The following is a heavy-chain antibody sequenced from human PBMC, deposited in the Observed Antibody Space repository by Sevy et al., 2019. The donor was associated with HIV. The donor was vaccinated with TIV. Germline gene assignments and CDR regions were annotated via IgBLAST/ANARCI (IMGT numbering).Heavy chain of an antibody. D-gene: IGHD6-19*01. J-gene: IGHJ4*02. Sequence: GGSLRFSCAASGFTFSSYSMNWVRQAPGKGLEWVSSISSSSSYIYYADSVKGRFTISRDNAKNSLYLQMNSLRAEDTAVYYCARESSGWYGFDYRGQGTLVTVSS. CDR1: GFTFSSYS. CDR2: ISSSSSYI. V-gene: IGHV3-21*01. CDR3: ARESSGWYGFDY.